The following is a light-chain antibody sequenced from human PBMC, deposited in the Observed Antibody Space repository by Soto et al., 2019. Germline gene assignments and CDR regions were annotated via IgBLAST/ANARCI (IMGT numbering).Light chain of an antibody. CDR3: QKYNKAPWT. Sequence: DIQMTQSPPSLSASVGGRVTITCRASRDIDDYLAWYQHIAGKAPKLLIYDASSLEPGVPSRFSGSGSGTYFTLTINSLQPEDVATYYCQKYNKAPWTFGQGTKV. CDR2: DAS. V-gene: IGKV1-27*01. CDR1: RDIDDY. J-gene: IGKJ1*01.